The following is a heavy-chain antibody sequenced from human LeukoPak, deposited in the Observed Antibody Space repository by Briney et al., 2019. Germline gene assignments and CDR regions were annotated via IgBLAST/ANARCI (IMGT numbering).Heavy chain of an antibody. Sequence: GGSLRLSCAASGFSFSAAWLTWVRQAPGKGLEWVANINQAETEKYYVDSVKGRFTISRDNAKNSVYLQMNSLRAEDTAVYFCATVGSTGSGDRFDSWGQGTLVTVSS. V-gene: IGHV3-7*01. CDR2: INQAETEK. J-gene: IGHJ4*02. D-gene: IGHD3-10*01. CDR1: GFSFSAAW. CDR3: ATVGSTGSGDRFDS.